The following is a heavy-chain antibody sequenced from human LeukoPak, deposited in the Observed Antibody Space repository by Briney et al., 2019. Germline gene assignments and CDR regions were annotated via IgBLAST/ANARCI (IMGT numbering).Heavy chain of an antibody. CDR2: IYYSGST. CDR1: GGSISNNY. J-gene: IGHJ4*02. V-gene: IGHV4-59*12. Sequence: SETLSLTCTVSGGSISNNYWSWIRQPPGKGLEWIGYIYYSGSTNYNPSLKSRVLISVDKSKNQFSLKLSSVTAADTALYYCARDSGVATNLDYWGQGTLVTVSS. D-gene: IGHD5-24*01. CDR3: ARDSGVATNLDY.